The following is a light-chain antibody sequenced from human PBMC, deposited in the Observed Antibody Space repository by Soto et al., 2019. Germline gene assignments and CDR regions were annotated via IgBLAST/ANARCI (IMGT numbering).Light chain of an antibody. V-gene: IGLV2-14*01. Sequence: QSVRTQPASVSGSPGQSITISCTGTSSDIGNYNYVSWYQQHPGKAPKLMIYGVSNRPSGVSKRFSGPKSGYTASLTISGLQAEDEADYYCSSFTSSATYVFGTGTKVTVL. CDR3: SSFTSSATYV. CDR2: GVS. CDR1: SSDIGNYNY. J-gene: IGLJ1*01.